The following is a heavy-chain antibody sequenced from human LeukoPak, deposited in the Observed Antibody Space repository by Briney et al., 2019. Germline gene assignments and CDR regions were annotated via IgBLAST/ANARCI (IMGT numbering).Heavy chain of an antibody. J-gene: IGHJ3*02. CDR2: IYHSGST. V-gene: IGHV4-38-2*02. Sequence: SETLSLTCTVSGYSISSGYYWGWIRQPPGKGLEWIGSIYHSGSTYYDPSLKSRVTISVDTSKNQFSLKLSSVTAADTAVYYCARPVAGYDAFDIWGQGTMVTVSS. CDR3: ARPVAGYDAFDI. CDR1: GYSISSGYY. D-gene: IGHD6-19*01.